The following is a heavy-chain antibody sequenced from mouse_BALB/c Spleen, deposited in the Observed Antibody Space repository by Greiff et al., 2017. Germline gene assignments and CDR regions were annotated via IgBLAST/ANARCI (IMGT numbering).Heavy chain of an antibody. CDR2: IYPSDSYT. CDR1: GYTFTSYW. CDR3: TRERGLRQAMDY. J-gene: IGHJ4*01. D-gene: IGHD2-2*01. Sequence: VQLQQPGAELVRPGASVKLSCKASGYTFTSYWINWVKQRPGQGLEWIGNIYPSDSYTNYNQKFKDKATLTVDKSSSTAYMQLSSPTSEDSAVYYCTRERGLRQAMDYWGQGTSVTVSS. V-gene: IGHV1-69*02.